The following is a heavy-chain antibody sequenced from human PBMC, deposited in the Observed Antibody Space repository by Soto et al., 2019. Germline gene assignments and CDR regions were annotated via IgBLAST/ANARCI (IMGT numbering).Heavy chain of an antibody. V-gene: IGHV1-69*13. CDR3: ARDCSSTSCYGKFDP. D-gene: IGHD2-2*01. J-gene: IGHJ5*02. Sequence: SVKVSCKASGGTFSSYAISWVRQAPGQGLEWMGGIIPIFGTANYAQKFQGRVTITADESTSTAYMELSSLRSEDTAVYYCARDCSSTSCYGKFDPWGQGTLVTVSS. CDR2: IIPIFGTA. CDR1: GGTFSSYA.